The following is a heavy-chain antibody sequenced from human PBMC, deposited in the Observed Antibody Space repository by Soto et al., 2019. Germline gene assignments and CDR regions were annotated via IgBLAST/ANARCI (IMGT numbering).Heavy chain of an antibody. CDR2: IDPSDSYT. Sequence: GESLKISCKGSGYSFTSYWISWVRQMPGKGLEWMGRIDPSDSYTNYSPSFQGNVTISADKSTSTAYLQWSRLKASDNAMYYCARHDSALYSNYAFDIWGQGTMVTVSS. V-gene: IGHV5-10-1*01. CDR1: GYSFTSYW. J-gene: IGHJ3*02. CDR3: ARHDSALYSNYAFDI. D-gene: IGHD4-4*01.